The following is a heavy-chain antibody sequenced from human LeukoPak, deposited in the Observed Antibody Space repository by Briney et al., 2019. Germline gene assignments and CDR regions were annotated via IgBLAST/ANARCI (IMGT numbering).Heavy chain of an antibody. CDR2: IWYDGSNK. CDR1: GFTFSSYG. CDR3: AKLAGEVDY. Sequence: GGSLRLSCAASGFTFSSYGMHWVRQAPGKGLEWVAVIWYDGSNKYYADSVKGRFTISRDNSKNTLYLQMNSLRAEDTAVYFCAKLAGEVDYWGQGTLVTVSS. J-gene: IGHJ4*02. D-gene: IGHD3-16*01. V-gene: IGHV3-33*06.